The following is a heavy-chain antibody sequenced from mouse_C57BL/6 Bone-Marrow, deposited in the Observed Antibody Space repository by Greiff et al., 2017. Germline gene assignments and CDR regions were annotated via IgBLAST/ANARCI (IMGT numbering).Heavy chain of an antibody. Sequence: EVKLLESGGGLVKPGGSLKLSCAASGFTFTDYGMHWVRQAPEMRLVWVAYISSGSGTINYADTVKGRFTISRDNAKNTLFLQMTSLRSEDTAMYYCASNYCQDYWGQGTPLTVSA. CDR1: GFTFTDYG. J-gene: IGHJ2*01. CDR3: ASNYCQDY. V-gene: IGHV5-17*01. D-gene: IGHD1-1*01. CDR2: ISSGSGTI.